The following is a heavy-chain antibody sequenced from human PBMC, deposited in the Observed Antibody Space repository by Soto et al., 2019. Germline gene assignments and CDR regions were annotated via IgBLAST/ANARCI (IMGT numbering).Heavy chain of an antibody. CDR3: SGCSGGACHTNYGMDV. CDR2: ISPSSGHI. Sequence: EVHLVESGGGLVKPGGSLRLSCAVSGFTFSSCTMNWVRQAPGKGLEWVSSISPSSGHIYYADSVKGRFTISRDNAKNALFLRMNSLRGEDTAVYYCSGCSGGACHTNYGMDVWGQGTTVTVS. CDR1: GFTFSSCT. D-gene: IGHD2-15*01. J-gene: IGHJ6*02. V-gene: IGHV3-21*06.